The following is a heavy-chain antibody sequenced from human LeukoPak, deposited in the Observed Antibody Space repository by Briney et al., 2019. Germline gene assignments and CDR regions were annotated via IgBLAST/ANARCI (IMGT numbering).Heavy chain of an antibody. V-gene: IGHV3-11*06. Sequence: GGSLRLSCAASGFTFSDYYMSWFRQAPGKGLEWVSYISSSSSYTNYADSVKGRFTISRDNAKNSLYLQMNSLRAEDTAVYYCAREGITGTTGSWFDPWGQGTLVTVSS. CDR2: ISSSSSYT. CDR1: GFTFSDYY. CDR3: AREGITGTTGSWFDP. J-gene: IGHJ5*02. D-gene: IGHD1-20*01.